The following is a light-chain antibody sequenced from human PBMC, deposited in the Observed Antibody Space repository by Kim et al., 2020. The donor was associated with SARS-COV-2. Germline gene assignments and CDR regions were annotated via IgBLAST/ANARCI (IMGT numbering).Light chain of an antibody. CDR1: QSVSSSY. CDR2: GAS. CDR3: QQYGSSPA. V-gene: IGKV3-20*01. J-gene: IGKJ4*01. Sequence: EIVLTQSPGTLSLSPGERATLSCRASQSVSSSYLAWYQQKHGQAPRLLIYGASSRATGIPDRFSGSGSGTDFTLTISRLEPEDFAVYYCQQYGSSPAFGGGTKVDNK.